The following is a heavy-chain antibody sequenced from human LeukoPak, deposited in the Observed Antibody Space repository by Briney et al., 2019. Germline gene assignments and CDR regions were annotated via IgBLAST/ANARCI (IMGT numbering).Heavy chain of an antibody. CDR2: INHSGST. D-gene: IGHD3-16*01. V-gene: IGHV4-34*01. Sequence: SETLSLTCAVSGGSFSGYYWSWIRQPPGKGLEWIGEINHSGSTNYNPSLKSRVTISVDTSKNQFSLKLSSVTAADTAVYYCARGPYDYVWGSFMYWGQGTLVTVSS. CDR1: GGSFSGYY. J-gene: IGHJ4*02. CDR3: ARGPYDYVWGSFMY.